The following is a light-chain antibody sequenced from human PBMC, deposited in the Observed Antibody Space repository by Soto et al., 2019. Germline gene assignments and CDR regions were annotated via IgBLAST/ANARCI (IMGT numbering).Light chain of an antibody. CDR2: DAS. V-gene: IGKV3-11*01. CDR3: QQRSNWPSLT. J-gene: IGKJ4*01. Sequence: EIVLIRSPATLSLSPGERATLSCMASQSVCSYLAWYQHKPGQAPRLLISDASNRATGIPARFSGSGSETDFTLTISSLEPEDSAVYYCQQRSNWPSLTFGGGTKVDI. CDR1: QSVCSY.